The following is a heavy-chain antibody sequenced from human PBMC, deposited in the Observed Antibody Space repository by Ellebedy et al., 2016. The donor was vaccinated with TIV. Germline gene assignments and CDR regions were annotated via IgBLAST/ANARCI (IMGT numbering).Heavy chain of an antibody. Sequence: SETLSLTCTVSGGSISSYYWSWIRQPPGKGLEWIGYIYYSGSTNYNPSLKSRVTISVDTSKNQFSLKLSSVTAADTAVYYCARLRIAVASRLFDYWGQGTLVTVSS. CDR2: IYYSGST. CDR3: ARLRIAVASRLFDY. V-gene: IGHV4-59*08. J-gene: IGHJ4*02. CDR1: GGSISSYY. D-gene: IGHD6-19*01.